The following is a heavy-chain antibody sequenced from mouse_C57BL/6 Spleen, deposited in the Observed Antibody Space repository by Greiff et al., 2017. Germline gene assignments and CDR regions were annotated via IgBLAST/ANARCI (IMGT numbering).Heavy chain of an antibody. CDR1: GFTFTDYY. CDR3: ARYSADLYAMDY. Sequence: EVKLMESGGGLVQPGGSLSLSCAASGFTFTDYYMSWVRQPPGKALEWLGFIRNIANGYTTEYSASVKGRFTISRDNSQSILYLQMNALRAEDSATYYCARYSADLYAMDYWGQGTSVTVSS. V-gene: IGHV7-3*01. CDR2: IRNIANGYTT. J-gene: IGHJ4*01.